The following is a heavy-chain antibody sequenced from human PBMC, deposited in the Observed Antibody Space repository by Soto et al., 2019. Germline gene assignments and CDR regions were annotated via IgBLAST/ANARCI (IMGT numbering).Heavy chain of an antibody. J-gene: IGHJ3*02. V-gene: IGHV1-8*01. CDR1: GYTFTSYD. CDR2: MNPNSGNT. D-gene: IGHD3-22*01. CDR3: ARGDYYDSSGYQNPDAFDI. Sequence: QVQLVQSGAEVKKPGASVKVSCKASGYTFTSYDINWVRQATGQGLEWMGWMNPNSGNTGYAQKFQGRVTMTRHTSISRAYTELSSLRSEDTAVYYCARGDYYDSSGYQNPDAFDIWGQGTMVTVSS.